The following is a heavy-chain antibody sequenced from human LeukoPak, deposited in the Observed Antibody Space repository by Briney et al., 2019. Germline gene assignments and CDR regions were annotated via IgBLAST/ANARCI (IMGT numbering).Heavy chain of an antibody. D-gene: IGHD5-18*01. CDR2: IYYSGST. CDR1: GGSISSYY. J-gene: IGHJ4*02. CDR3: ARVRGYSYGYDY. V-gene: IGHV4-59*01. Sequence: SETLSLTCSVSGGSISSYYWSWIRQPPGKGLEWIGYIYYSGSTNYNPSLKSRVTISVDTSKNQFSLKLSSVTAADTAVYYCARVRGYSYGYDYWGQGTLVTVSS.